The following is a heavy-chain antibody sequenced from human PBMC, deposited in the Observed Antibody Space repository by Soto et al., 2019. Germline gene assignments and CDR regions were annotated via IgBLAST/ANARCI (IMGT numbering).Heavy chain of an antibody. Sequence: QVQLQESGPGLVKPSQTLSLTCTVSGGSISSGGYYWSWIRQHPGKGLEWIGYIYYSGSTYYNPSLKSRVTISVDPSKNQFSRKLSSVTAADTAVYYCARGVTMVRGVIHTPYFDYWGQGTLVTVSS. D-gene: IGHD3-10*01. CDR2: IYYSGST. CDR3: ARGVTMVRGVIHTPYFDY. CDR1: GGSISSGGYY. V-gene: IGHV4-31*03. J-gene: IGHJ4*02.